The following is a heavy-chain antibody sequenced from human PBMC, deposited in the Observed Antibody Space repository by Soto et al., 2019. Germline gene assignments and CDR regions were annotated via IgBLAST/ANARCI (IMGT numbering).Heavy chain of an antibody. V-gene: IGHV3-74*01. Sequence: EVQLVESGGGLVQPGGSLRLSCAASGFTFSSYWMHWVRQAPGKGLVWVSRINSDGSSTSYADSVKGRFTISRDNAKNTLYLQMNSLRAEDTAVYYCARLYDFWSGSYYYYYGMDVWGQGTTVTVSS. D-gene: IGHD3-3*01. CDR2: INSDGSST. J-gene: IGHJ6*02. CDR1: GFTFSSYW. CDR3: ARLYDFWSGSYYYYYGMDV.